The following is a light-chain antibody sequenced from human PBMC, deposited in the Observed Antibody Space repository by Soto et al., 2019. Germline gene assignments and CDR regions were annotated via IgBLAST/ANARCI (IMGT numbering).Light chain of an antibody. Sequence: QSVLSQPGSVCESPGQSITISCTGTSSDVESYKLVSWYQQHPDKAPKLIIYEGNKRPSGVSNRFSGPKSGNTASLTISGLQAEDDADYYCCSYAGSTTFYVSGTGTKVTVL. J-gene: IGLJ1*01. V-gene: IGLV2-23*01. CDR2: EGN. CDR3: CSYAGSTTFYV. CDR1: SSDVESYKL.